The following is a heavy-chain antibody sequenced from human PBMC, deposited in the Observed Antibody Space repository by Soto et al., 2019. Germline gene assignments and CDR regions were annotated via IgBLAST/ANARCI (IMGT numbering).Heavy chain of an antibody. J-gene: IGHJ5*02. V-gene: IGHV5-51*01. CDR3: ARQGNILTGYYTNWFDP. D-gene: IGHD3-9*01. CDR1: GYSFTSYW. Sequence: GESLKISCKGSGYSFTSYWIGWVRQMPGKGLEWMGIIYPGDSDTRYSPSFQGQVTISADKSISTAYLQWSSLKASDTAMYYCARQGNILTGYYTNWFDPWGQGTLGNVS. CDR2: IYPGDSDT.